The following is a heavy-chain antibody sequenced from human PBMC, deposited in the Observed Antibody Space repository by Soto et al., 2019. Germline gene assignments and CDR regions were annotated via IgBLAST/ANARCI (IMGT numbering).Heavy chain of an antibody. Sequence: GSLRLSCAASGFTFSNAWMSWVRQAPGKGLEWVGRIKSKTDGGTTDYAAPVKGRFTISRDDSKNTLYLQMNSLKTEDTAVYYCTTVHCSSTSCYLLDYWGQGTLVTVSS. J-gene: IGHJ4*02. CDR1: GFTFSNAW. CDR3: TTVHCSSTSCYLLDY. D-gene: IGHD2-2*01. V-gene: IGHV3-15*01. CDR2: IKSKTDGGTT.